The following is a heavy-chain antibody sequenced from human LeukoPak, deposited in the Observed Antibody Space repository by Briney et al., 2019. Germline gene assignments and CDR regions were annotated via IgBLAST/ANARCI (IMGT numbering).Heavy chain of an antibody. J-gene: IGHJ4*02. CDR2: ITGGGVAT. V-gene: IGHV3-23*01. Sequence: GGSLRLSCAASGFIFNTYGMTWFRQAPGKGLEWVSAITGGGVATDFPDSVRGRFTISRDNSKNPLYLQMNSLRAEDTAVYYCATTKGQQLEQVRFEYWGQGALVTVSS. CDR1: GFIFNTYG. CDR3: ATTKGQQLEQVRFEY. D-gene: IGHD6-13*01.